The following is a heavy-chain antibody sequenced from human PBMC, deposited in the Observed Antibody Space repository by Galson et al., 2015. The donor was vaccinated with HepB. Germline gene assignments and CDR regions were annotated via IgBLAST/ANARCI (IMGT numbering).Heavy chain of an antibody. J-gene: IGHJ4*02. D-gene: IGHD3-10*01. Sequence: SVKVSCKASGYTFTSYDINWVRQATGQGLEWMGWMNPNSGNTGYAQKFQGRVTMTRNTSISTAYMELSSLRSEDTAVYYCAVLWFGELLYAYWGQGTLVTVSS. V-gene: IGHV1-8*01. CDR1: GYTFTSYD. CDR3: AVLWFGELLYAY. CDR2: MNPNSGNT.